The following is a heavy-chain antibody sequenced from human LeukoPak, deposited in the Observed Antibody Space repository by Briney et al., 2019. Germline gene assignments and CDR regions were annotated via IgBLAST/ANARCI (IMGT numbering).Heavy chain of an antibody. CDR2: IIPIFGTA. Sequence: VASVKVSCKASGGTFSSYAMSWVRQASGQGLEWMGGIIPIFGTANYAQKFQGRVTITADESTSTAYMELSSLRSEDTAVYYCARDGKLIRFLPHGLPSDYYYMDVWGKGTTVTVSS. CDR3: ARDGKLIRFLPHGLPSDYYYMDV. D-gene: IGHD3-3*01. CDR1: GGTFSSYA. V-gene: IGHV1-69*13. J-gene: IGHJ6*03.